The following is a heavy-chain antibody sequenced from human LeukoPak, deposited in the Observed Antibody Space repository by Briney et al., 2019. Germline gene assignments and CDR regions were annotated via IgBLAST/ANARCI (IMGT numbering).Heavy chain of an antibody. CDR1: GFTFSSYS. CDR2: ISSSSNYI. CDR3: ARDPALRLGSEGYAFDI. V-gene: IGHV3-21*01. Sequence: GGSLRLSCAASGFTFSSYSMNWVRQAPGKGLEWVSSISSSSNYIYYADSVKGRFTISRDNAKNSLYLQMNSLRAEDTAVYYCARDPALRLGSEGYAFDIWGQGTMVTVSS. J-gene: IGHJ3*02. D-gene: IGHD2-21*01.